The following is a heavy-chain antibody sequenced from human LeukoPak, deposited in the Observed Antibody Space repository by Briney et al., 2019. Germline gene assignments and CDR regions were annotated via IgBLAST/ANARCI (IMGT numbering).Heavy chain of an antibody. V-gene: IGHV3-30*18. J-gene: IGHJ6*02. CDR2: ISYDGSNK. Sequence: PGGSLRLSCAASGFTFSSYAMSWVRQAPGKGLEWVAVISYDGSNKYYADSVKGRFTISRDNSKNTLYLQMNSLRAEDTAVYYCAKDRRVPADYYYYGMDVWGQGTTVTVSS. CDR3: AKDRRVPADYYYYGMDV. CDR1: GFTFSSYA.